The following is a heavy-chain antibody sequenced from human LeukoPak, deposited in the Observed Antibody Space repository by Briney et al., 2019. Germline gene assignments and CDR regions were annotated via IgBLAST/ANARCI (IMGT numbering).Heavy chain of an antibody. J-gene: IGHJ4*02. CDR1: GGSIRSGDYD. V-gene: IGHV4-30-4*01. D-gene: IGHD6-13*01. CDR3: ARYAVAAAGTWLFDY. Sequence: SETLSLTCTVSGGSIRSGDYDWGWIRQPRGKGLEWIGYMYYSGSTYYYPSLKSRVTISVDTSKNQFSLKLSSVTAADTAVYYCARYAVAAAGTWLFDYWGQGTLVTVSS. CDR2: MYYSGST.